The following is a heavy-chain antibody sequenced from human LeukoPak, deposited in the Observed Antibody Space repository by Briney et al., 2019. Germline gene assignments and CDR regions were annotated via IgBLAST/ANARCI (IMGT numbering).Heavy chain of an antibody. V-gene: IGHV1-18*01. CDR3: AREGDIAVAGPLDY. D-gene: IGHD6-19*01. CDR2: ISAYNGNT. J-gene: IGHJ4*02. Sequence: ASVKVSCKASGYTFTSYGISWVRQAPGQRLEWMGWISAYNGNTNYAQKFQGRVTMTRDTSITTAYMELSRLRSDDTAVYYCAREGDIAVAGPLDYWGQGTLVTVSS. CDR1: GYTFTSYG.